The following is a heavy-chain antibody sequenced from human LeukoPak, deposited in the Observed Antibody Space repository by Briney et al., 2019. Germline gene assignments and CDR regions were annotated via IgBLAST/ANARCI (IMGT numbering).Heavy chain of an antibody. D-gene: IGHD3-10*01. CDR2: ISGSGGST. CDR3: AKGVYGSGSYYSRFDY. CDR1: GFTFSSYA. V-gene: IGHV3-23*01. J-gene: IGHJ4*02. Sequence: GGSLRLSCAASGFTFSSYAMNWVRQAPGKGLEWVSAISGSGGSTYYADSVKGRFTISRDNSKNTLYLQMNSLRAEDTAVYYCAKGVYGSGSYYSRFDYWGRGTLVTVSS.